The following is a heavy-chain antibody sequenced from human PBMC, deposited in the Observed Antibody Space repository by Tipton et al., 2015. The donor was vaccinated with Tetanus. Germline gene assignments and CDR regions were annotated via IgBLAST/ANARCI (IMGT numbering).Heavy chain of an antibody. D-gene: IGHD6-19*01. CDR3: ARVPTNPLAVDRPTDY. CDR1: GYTFTGYD. CDR2: INTHNGDT. J-gene: IGHJ4*02. Sequence: QVQLVQSGAEVKRPGASVKVSCKSSGYTFTGYDVSWVRQAPGQGLEWMGWINTHNGDTNYAQRFQGRVTMTTDTPASTAYMELRSLRSDDTAVYYCARVPTNPLAVDRPTDYWGQGTLVTVSS. V-gene: IGHV1-18*01.